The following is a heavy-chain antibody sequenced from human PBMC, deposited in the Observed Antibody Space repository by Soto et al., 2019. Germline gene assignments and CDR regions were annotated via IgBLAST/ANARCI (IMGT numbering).Heavy chain of an antibody. V-gene: IGHV5-51*01. J-gene: IGHJ5*02. D-gene: IGHD5-12*01. CDR2: IWPGDSDT. Sequence: PGESLKISCKGSGYTFTDYWICWVRQMPVKGLEWMGIIWPGDSDTRYSPSFQGQVTISVDKSISTAYLQWSSLKASDTAIYYCARRKGSGYFGPWGQRTLVAVCS. CDR1: GYTFTDYW. CDR3: ARRKGSGYFGP.